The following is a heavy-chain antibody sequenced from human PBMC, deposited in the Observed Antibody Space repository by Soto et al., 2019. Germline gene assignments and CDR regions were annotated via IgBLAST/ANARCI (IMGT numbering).Heavy chain of an antibody. Sequence: ASVKVSCKASGYTFTSYAMHWVRQAPGQRLEWMGWINAGNGNTKYSQKFQGRVTITRDTSGSTAYMELRSLRSDDTAVYYCARGIYDSSGYTNWFGPWGQGTLVTVSS. CDR3: ARGIYDSSGYTNWFGP. D-gene: IGHD3-22*01. J-gene: IGHJ5*02. CDR2: INAGNGNT. V-gene: IGHV1-3*01. CDR1: GYTFTSYA.